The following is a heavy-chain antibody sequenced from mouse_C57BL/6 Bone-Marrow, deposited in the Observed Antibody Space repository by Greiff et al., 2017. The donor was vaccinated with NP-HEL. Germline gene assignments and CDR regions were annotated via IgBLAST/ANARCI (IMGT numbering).Heavy chain of an antibody. CDR2: IYPGDGDT. Sequence: QVQLKQSGPELVKPGASVKISCKASGYAFSSSWMNWVKQRPGKGLEWIGRIYPGDGDTNYNGKFKGKATLTADKSSSTAYMQLSSLASEDSAVYFCARRSSYYAMDYWGQGTSVTVSS. CDR3: ARRSSYYAMDY. CDR1: GYAFSSSW. J-gene: IGHJ4*01. V-gene: IGHV1-82*01.